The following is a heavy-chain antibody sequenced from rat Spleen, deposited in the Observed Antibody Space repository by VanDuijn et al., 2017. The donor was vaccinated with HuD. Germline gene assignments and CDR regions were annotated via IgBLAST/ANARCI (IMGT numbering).Heavy chain of an antibody. CDR3: ARRHYGYTDYFDY. CDR1: GFTFSDFP. D-gene: IGHD1-11*01. J-gene: IGHJ2*01. V-gene: IGHV5-25*01. Sequence: EVQLVESGGGLVQPGRSLKLSCAASGFTFSDFPMAWVRQTPTKGLEWVATVTSGGGRNFYRDSVKGRFTIPRDNAKSTLSLQRDSLRSEDTATYYCARRHYGYTDYFDYWGQGVMVTVSS. CDR2: VTSGGGRN.